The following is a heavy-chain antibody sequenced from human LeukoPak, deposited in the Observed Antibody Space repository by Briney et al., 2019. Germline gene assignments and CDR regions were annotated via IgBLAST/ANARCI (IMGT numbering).Heavy chain of an antibody. V-gene: IGHV1-69*13. CDR3: ARGPSYYDSSGYYNFDY. CDR2: IIPIFGTA. CDR1: GYTFTSYA. Sequence: SVKVSCKASGYTFTSYAMHWVRQAPGQGLEWMGGIIPIFGTANYAQKFQGRVTITADESTSTAYMELSSLRSEDTAVYYCARGPSYYDSSGYYNFDYWGQGTLVTVSS. J-gene: IGHJ4*02. D-gene: IGHD3-22*01.